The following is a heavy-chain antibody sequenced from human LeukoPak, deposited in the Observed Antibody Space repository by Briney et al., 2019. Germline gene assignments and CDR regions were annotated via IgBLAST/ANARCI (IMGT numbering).Heavy chain of an antibody. D-gene: IGHD1-1*01. CDR3: AKEQDNRLLLSHFDY. J-gene: IGHJ4*02. CDR1: YNYA. CDR2: VSGDGQRT. Sequence: GGSLRLSCAAFYNYAMSWVRQAPGKGLEGLSAVSGDGQRTFYADSVKGRFTISRDNSMNTLSLQMNSLRAEDTALYYCAKEQDNRLLLSHFDYWGQGIQVTVSS. V-gene: IGHV3-23*01.